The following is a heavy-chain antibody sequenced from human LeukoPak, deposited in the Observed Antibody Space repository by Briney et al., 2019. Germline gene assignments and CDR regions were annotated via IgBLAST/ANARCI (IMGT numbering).Heavy chain of an antibody. D-gene: IGHD3-10*01. CDR3: ARAPVRGVISYFDY. J-gene: IGHJ4*02. V-gene: IGHV1-24*01. CDR2: FHPEDGET. Sequence: ASVKVSCKVSGYTVTELSMHWVRQSPGKGLEWMGGFHPEDGETIYAQKFQGRVTMTEDTSTDAAYMELSSLRSEDTAVYYCARAPVRGVISYFDYWGQGTLVTVSS. CDR1: GYTVTELS.